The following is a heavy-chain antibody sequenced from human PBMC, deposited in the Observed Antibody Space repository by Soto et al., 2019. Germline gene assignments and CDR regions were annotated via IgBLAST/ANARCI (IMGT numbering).Heavy chain of an antibody. CDR1: GFTFSSYG. V-gene: IGHV3-30*18. Sequence: PGGSLRLSCAASGFTFSSYGMHWVRQAPGKGLEWVAVISYDGSNKYYADSVKGRFTISRDNSKNTLYLQMNSLRAEDTAVYYCAKVMIFGVVTPGLLYFDYWGQGTLVTVPQ. CDR2: ISYDGSNK. J-gene: IGHJ4*02. D-gene: IGHD3-3*01. CDR3: AKVMIFGVVTPGLLYFDY.